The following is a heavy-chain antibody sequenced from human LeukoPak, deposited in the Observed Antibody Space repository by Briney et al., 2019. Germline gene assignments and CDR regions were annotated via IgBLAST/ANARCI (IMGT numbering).Heavy chain of an antibody. V-gene: IGHV1-18*01. J-gene: IGHJ3*02. CDR2: ISPYSGKT. CDR3: AREEWCSGGGCYLNAFDI. D-gene: IGHD2-15*01. CDR1: DNTFSGKA. Sequence: ASVKVSCKASDNTFSGKANIWVRQAPGQGLEWMAYISPYSGKTKYVQKIQGRVTVTTDTTTSTSYLELRSLTSDDTAVYYCAREEWCSGGGCYLNAFDIWGQGTMVTVSS.